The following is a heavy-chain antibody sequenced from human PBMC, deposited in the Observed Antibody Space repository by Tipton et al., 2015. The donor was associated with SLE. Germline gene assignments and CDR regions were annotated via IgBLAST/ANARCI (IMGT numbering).Heavy chain of an antibody. D-gene: IGHD2-8*01. Sequence: TLSLTCTVSGASFSGAYWSWLRQPPGQGPEWLGHVHYSGSTNYNPSLKSRVTISLETSKSQFSLKLSSVTSADTAVYYCARRYGTYFDYWDQGTLVTVSS. J-gene: IGHJ4*02. CDR1: GASFSGAY. V-gene: IGHV4-59*01. CDR3: ARRYGTYFDY. CDR2: VHYSGST.